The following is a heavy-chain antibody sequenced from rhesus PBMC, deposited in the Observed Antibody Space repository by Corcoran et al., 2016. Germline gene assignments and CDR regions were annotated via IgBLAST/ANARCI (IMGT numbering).Heavy chain of an antibody. Sequence: QVQLQESGPGLVKPSETLSLTCAVAGGSISDRYYWNWIRQPPGKGLEWIGNIFVNSPTTYYNHPLKSRVTISEATAKNQFFLKRRAVTAADTAVYYCAAVVVTYDYWGQGVLVTVSS. J-gene: IGHJ4*01. CDR1: GGSISDRYY. V-gene: IGHV4S9*01. CDR2: IFVNSPTT. D-gene: IGHD3-16*01. CDR3: AAVVVTYDY.